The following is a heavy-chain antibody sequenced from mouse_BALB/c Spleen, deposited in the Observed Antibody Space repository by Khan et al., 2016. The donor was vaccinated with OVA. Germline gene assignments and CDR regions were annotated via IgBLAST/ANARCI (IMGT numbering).Heavy chain of an antibody. CDR1: GYSFTSYL. Sequence: EVQLQQSGTVLARPGASVKMSCKASGYSFTSYLIHWVKQRPGQGLEWIGDIYPGNGDTTYNQKFKDKAKLTAGTSAKTAFMELSSLTNEDSAVYYCARGGFSSFAYWGQGTLVTVSA. V-gene: IGHV1-5*01. CDR3: ARGGFSSFAY. CDR2: IYPGNGDT. J-gene: IGHJ3*01. D-gene: IGHD1-3*01.